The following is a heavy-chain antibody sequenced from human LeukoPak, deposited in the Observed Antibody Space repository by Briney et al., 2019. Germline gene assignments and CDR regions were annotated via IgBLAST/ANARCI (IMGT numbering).Heavy chain of an antibody. CDR2: IIPILGIA. CDR3: ARDNLLVTLLLDY. J-gene: IGHJ4*02. Sequence: SVKVSCKASGGTFSSYAISWVRQAPGQGLEWMGRIIPILGIANYAQKFQGRITITADKSTSTAYMELSSLRSEDTAVYYCARDNLLVTLLLDYWGQGTLVTVSS. D-gene: IGHD2-15*01. V-gene: IGHV1-69*04. CDR1: GGTFSSYA.